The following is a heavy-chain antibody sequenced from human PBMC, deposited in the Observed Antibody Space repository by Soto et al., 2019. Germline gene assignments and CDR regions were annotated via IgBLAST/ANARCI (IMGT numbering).Heavy chain of an antibody. D-gene: IGHD3-22*01. CDR2: ISDSGGNT. CDR1: GFTFSSYA. J-gene: IGHJ6*02. Sequence: PGGSLRLSCAASGFTFSSYAMSWVRQAPGKGLEWVSIISDSGGNTYYADSVKGRFTISRDNSKSTLYLQMNSLRAEDTAVYYCAKGSNYYDSSGYPDYYGMDVWGQGTTVTVSS. CDR3: AKGSNYYDSSGYPDYYGMDV. V-gene: IGHV3-23*01.